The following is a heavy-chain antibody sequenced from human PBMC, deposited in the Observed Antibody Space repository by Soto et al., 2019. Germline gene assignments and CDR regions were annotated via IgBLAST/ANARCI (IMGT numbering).Heavy chain of an antibody. Sequence: HPGGSLRLSCAASGFTFSSYGMHWVRQAPGKGLEWVAVISYDGSNKYYADSVKGRFTISRDNSKNTLYLQMNSLRAEDTAVYYCAKDRVNGYSSSPDPYGMDVWGQGTTVTVSS. J-gene: IGHJ6*02. CDR2: ISYDGSNK. D-gene: IGHD6-6*01. V-gene: IGHV3-30*18. CDR1: GFTFSSYG. CDR3: AKDRVNGYSSSPDPYGMDV.